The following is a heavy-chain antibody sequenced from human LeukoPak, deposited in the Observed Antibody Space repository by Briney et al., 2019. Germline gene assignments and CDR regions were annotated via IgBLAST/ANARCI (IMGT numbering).Heavy chain of an antibody. CDR1: GYTFTVKF. D-gene: IGHD3-22*01. CDR2: IELKSGDA. CDR3: ALDNYYDTFSNAFDH. J-gene: IGHJ4*02. Sequence: ASVKVSCKTSGYTFTVKFLHWLRQAPGHRLEWMGGIELKSGDAVYAPRFRGRVTVTRDTSVGTAYMELSGLKSDDTALYYCALDNYYDTFSNAFDHGGQGTLVTVSS. V-gene: IGHV1-2*07.